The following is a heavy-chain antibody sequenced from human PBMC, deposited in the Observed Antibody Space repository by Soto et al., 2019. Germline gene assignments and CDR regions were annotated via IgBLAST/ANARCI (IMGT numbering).Heavy chain of an antibody. CDR2: ISAYNGNT. D-gene: IGHD4-17*01. CDR3: ATDKPKHDYGDYDWFDP. J-gene: IGHJ5*02. CDR1: GYTFTSYG. V-gene: IGHV1-18*01. Sequence: ASVKVSCKASGYTFTSYGISWVRQAPGQGLEWMGWISAYNGNTNYAQKLQGRVTMTTDTSTSTAYMERSSLRSEDSAVECCATDKPKHDYGDYDWFDPWGQGTLVTVSS.